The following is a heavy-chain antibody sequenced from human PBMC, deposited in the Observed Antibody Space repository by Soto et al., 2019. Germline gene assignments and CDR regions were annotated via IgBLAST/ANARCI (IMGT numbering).Heavy chain of an antibody. Sequence: QVQLVQSGAEVKKPGSSVKVSCKASGGTFGSYGISWLRQAPGQGLEWMGGIIPIFHTANYAQNFQGRVTITADKSTSTAYLELSSLRSEDTAVYYCARDKHYFDSSAYYHPYNLFDPWGQGTLVTVSS. CDR1: GGTFGSYG. V-gene: IGHV1-69*06. CDR3: ARDKHYFDSSAYYHPYNLFDP. CDR2: IIPIFHTA. J-gene: IGHJ5*01. D-gene: IGHD3-22*01.